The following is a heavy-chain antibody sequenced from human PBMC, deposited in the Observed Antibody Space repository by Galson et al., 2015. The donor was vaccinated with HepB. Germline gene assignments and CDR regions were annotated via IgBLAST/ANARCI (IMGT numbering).Heavy chain of an antibody. Sequence: LRLSCAASGFTFSSYSMNWVRQAPGKGLEWVSYISSSSSAIYYADSVKGRFTISRDNAKNSLYLQMNSLRAEDTAVYYCARDLAGGSGSYYSSHLKPRGFDYWGQGTLVTVSS. CDR1: GFTFSSYS. CDR2: ISSSSSAI. D-gene: IGHD3-10*01. V-gene: IGHV3-48*04. CDR3: ARDLAGGSGSYYSSHLKPRGFDY. J-gene: IGHJ4*02.